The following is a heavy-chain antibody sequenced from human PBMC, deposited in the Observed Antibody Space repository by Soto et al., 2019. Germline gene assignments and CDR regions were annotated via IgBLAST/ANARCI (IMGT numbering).Heavy chain of an antibody. V-gene: IGHV1-18*01. Sequence: ASVKVSCKASGYTFTNCGLTWVRPAHGQGLEWMGWIGAYNGNTHYTERLQGRVTMTTDTSTSTAYMELRGLRSDDSAVYYCARVRQLVGYCYYYMDVWGNGTTVTVSS. J-gene: IGHJ6*03. CDR1: GYTFTNCG. CDR3: ARVRQLVGYCYYYMDV. D-gene: IGHD6-6*01. CDR2: IGAYNGNT.